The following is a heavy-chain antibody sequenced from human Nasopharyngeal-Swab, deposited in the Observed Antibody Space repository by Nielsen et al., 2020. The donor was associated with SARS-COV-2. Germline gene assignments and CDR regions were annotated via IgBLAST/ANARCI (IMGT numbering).Heavy chain of an antibody. D-gene: IGHD6-19*01. J-gene: IGHJ4*02. CDR1: GFTFSSYA. Sequence: GESLKISCSASGFTFSSYAMHWVRQAPGKGLEYVSAISSNGGSTYYADPVKGRFTISRDNSKNTLYLQMSSLRAEDTAVYYCVVPPRSGCRRCYFDYWGQGTLVTVSS. CDR2: ISSNGGST. CDR3: VVPPRSGCRRCYFDY. V-gene: IGHV3-64D*06.